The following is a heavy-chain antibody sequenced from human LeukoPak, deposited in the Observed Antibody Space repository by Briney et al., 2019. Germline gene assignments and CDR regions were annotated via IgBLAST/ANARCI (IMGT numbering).Heavy chain of an antibody. CDR2: ISRDGYTA. D-gene: IGHD6-19*01. CDR3: APLAVAGRGFVY. Sequence: GGSLRLSCAASGFTFSSYWMSWVRQGPGKGLEWVSTISRDGYTADYADSVKGRFTISRDNSKNTLFLLMNSLRADDTALYYCAPLAVAGRGFVYWGQGTLVTVSS. V-gene: IGHV3-23*01. CDR1: GFTFSSYW. J-gene: IGHJ4*02.